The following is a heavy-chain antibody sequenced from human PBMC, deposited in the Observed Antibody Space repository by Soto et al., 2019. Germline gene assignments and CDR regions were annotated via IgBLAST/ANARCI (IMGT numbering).Heavy chain of an antibody. CDR1: GGSISSYY. V-gene: IGHV4-59*12. CDR3: ARERPDGARLDP. D-gene: IGHD6-6*01. J-gene: IGHJ5*02. CDR2: IYYSGST. Sequence: PSETLSLTCTVSGGSISSYYWSWIRQPPGKGLEWIGYIYYSGSTYYNPSLKSRVTISVDTSKNQFSLKLSSVTAVDTAVYYCARERPDGARLDPWGQGTLFTVSS.